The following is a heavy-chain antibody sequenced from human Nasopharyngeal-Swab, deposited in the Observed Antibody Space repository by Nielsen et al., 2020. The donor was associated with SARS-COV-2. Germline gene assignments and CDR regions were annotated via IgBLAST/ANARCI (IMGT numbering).Heavy chain of an antibody. Sequence: GESLKISCAASGFTYWMNWVRQAPGKGLEWVGNIGQDGGGKKYVDSVKGRFTISRDNANNLLYLQMNSLRAEDTAVYYCARDNAAHSLDYWGQGTLVTVSS. V-gene: IGHV3-7*01. D-gene: IGHD2-21*01. J-gene: IGHJ4*02. CDR1: GFTYW. CDR2: IGQDGGGK. CDR3: ARDNAAHSLDY.